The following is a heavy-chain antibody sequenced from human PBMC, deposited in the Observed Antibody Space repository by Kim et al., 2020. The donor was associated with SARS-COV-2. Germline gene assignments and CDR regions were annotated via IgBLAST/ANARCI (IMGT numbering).Heavy chain of an antibody. Sequence: SETLSLTCTVSGGSISSSSYYWGWIRQPPGKGLEWIGSIYYSGSTYYNPSLKSRVTISVDTSKNQFSLKLRSVTAADTAVYYCACGITMVRGVPGFAFDICGQGTMVTVSS. J-gene: IGHJ3*02. CDR1: GGSISSSSYY. V-gene: IGHV4-39*01. CDR2: IYYSGST. CDR3: ACGITMVRGVPGFAFDI. D-gene: IGHD3-10*01.